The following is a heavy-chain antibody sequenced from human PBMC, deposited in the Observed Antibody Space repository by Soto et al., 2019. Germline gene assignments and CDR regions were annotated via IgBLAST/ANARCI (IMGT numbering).Heavy chain of an antibody. V-gene: IGHV3-33*01. Sequence: GGSLRLSCVASGFTFSSYGMHWVRQAPGKGLEWVAVIWYDGSNEYYADSVKGRFTISRDNSKNTLHLQMDSLRPEDTAVYYCARDVRLGRYMDVSGKGTTVTVSS. D-gene: IGHD1-1*01. CDR3: ARDVRLGRYMDV. CDR2: IWYDGSNE. CDR1: GFTFSSYG. J-gene: IGHJ6*03.